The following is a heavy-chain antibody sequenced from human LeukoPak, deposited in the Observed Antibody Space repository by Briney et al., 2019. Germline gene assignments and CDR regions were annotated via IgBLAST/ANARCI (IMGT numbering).Heavy chain of an antibody. CDR2: ISSNGATT. J-gene: IGHJ3*02. CDR3: AKARSGSYLHDAFDI. CDR1: GFTFNRFY. Sequence: GGSLRLSCSASGFTFNRFYLHWVRQAPGKGLEFVSHISSNGATTYYADSVKGRFTISRDNSKNTLYLQMNSPRAEDTAVYYCAKARSGSYLHDAFDIWGQGTMVTVSS. D-gene: IGHD1-26*01. V-gene: IGHV3-64*04.